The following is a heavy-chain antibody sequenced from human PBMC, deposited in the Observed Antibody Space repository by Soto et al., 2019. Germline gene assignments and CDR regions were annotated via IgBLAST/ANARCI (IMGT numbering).Heavy chain of an antibody. V-gene: IGHV3-9*01. D-gene: IGHD2-21*02. J-gene: IGHJ6*03. Sequence: GGSLRLSCAASGFTFDDYAMHWVRQAPGKGLEWVPGISWNSGSIGYVDSVKGRFTISRDNAKNSLYLQMNSLRAEDTALYYCAKDRGDTYYYMDVWGKGTTVTVSS. CDR2: ISWNSGSI. CDR3: AKDRGDTYYYMDV. CDR1: GFTFDDYA.